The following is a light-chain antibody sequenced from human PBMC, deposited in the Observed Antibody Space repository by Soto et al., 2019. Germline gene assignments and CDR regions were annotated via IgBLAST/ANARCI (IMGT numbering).Light chain of an antibody. CDR2: GAS. CDR3: QQYFSSPPT. Sequence: EIVLTQSPGTLSLSPGERATLSCRASQSVSRSYLAWYQQKPGQAPRLLIYGASSRDTGIPDRFGGSGSGTDFTLTISILEPEDFAVYCCQQYFSSPPTFGGGTKVEIK. J-gene: IGKJ4*01. CDR1: QSVSRSY. V-gene: IGKV3-20*01.